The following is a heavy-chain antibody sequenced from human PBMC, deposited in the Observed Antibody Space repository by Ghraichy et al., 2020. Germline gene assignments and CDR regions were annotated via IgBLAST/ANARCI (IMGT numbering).Heavy chain of an antibody. V-gene: IGHV3-53*01. D-gene: IGHD3-16*02. Sequence: LTCAASGFTVSSNHMSWVRQAPGKGLEWVSTVYSAGNTFYADSVKGRFTISRDNSKNTLYLQMNSLRPEDTAVYYCAREKTFGGVIVAVDYWGQGTLVTVSS. CDR3: AREKTFGGVIVAVDY. CDR1: GFTVSSNH. J-gene: IGHJ4*02. CDR2: VYSAGNT.